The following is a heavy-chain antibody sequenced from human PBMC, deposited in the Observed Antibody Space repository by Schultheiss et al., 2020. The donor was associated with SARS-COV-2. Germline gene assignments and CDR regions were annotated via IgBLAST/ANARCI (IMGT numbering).Heavy chain of an antibody. CDR1: GGSISSGGYY. V-gene: IGHV4-61*02. D-gene: IGHD4-17*01. CDR2: IYATGSA. CDR3: ARVLSDTVTTLDY. J-gene: IGHJ4*02. Sequence: SETLSLTCTVSGGSISSGGYYWSWIRQPAGQGLEWIGRIYATGSANYNPSLRSRVTISLDTSKHQFSLKLSSVTAADTAVYYCARVLSDTVTTLDYWGQGTLVTVSS.